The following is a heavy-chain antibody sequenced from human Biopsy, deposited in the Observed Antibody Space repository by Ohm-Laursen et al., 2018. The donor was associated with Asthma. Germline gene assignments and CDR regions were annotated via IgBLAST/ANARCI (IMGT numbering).Heavy chain of an antibody. CDR2: ISSDGHNK. CDR1: GFSGLTFRDFG. D-gene: IGHD4-23*01. J-gene: IGHJ3*02. V-gene: IGHV3-30*03. CDR3: ARESGQDSGGTGAFDR. Sequence: SLRLSCAASGFSGLTFRDFGMHWVRQAPGKGLEWVALISSDGHNKYYKDSVKGRFTISRDNSKLRLYLEINSLRVEDSAVYYCARESGQDSGGTGAFDRWGQGIMVAVSS.